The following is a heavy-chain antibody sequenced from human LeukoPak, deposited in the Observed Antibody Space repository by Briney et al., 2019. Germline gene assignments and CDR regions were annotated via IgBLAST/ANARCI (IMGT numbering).Heavy chain of an antibody. V-gene: IGHV3-23*01. D-gene: IGHD1-14*01. Sequence: GSLRPSCAASGFTFSSYAMNWVRQAPGKGLEWVSGTGSTGVSTFYADSVKGRFTISRDNSKNTLYLQMNSLRAEDTAVYYCAKCRNHHPSDYWGQGTLVTVSS. CDR1: GFTFSSYA. CDR2: TGSTGVST. J-gene: IGHJ4*02. CDR3: AKCRNHHPSDY.